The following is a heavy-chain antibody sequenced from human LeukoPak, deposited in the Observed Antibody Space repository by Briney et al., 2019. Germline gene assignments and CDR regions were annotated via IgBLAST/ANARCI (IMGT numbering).Heavy chain of an antibody. J-gene: IGHJ4*02. CDR2: IYSGGST. Sequence: GGSLRLSCAASGFTVSRNYMSWVRQGPGKGLEWLSVIYSGGSTYYADSVKGRFTISRDNLRNTLYLQMNSLRAEDTAVYYCAGGGGDGYNPFDYWGQGNLVTVSS. D-gene: IGHD5-24*01. V-gene: IGHV3-53*01. CDR1: GFTVSRNY. CDR3: AGGGGDGYNPFDY.